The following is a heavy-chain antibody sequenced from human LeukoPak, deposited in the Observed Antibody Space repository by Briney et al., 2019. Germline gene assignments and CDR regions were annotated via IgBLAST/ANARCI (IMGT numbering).Heavy chain of an antibody. D-gene: IGHD3-3*01. J-gene: IGHJ4*02. CDR2: IRFDGSEI. CDR3: ALGKNFGFHYFDF. Sequence: GGSLRLSCAASGFTFSSYGMHWVRRAPGKGLEWMTFIRFDGSEIYYTDSVKGRFTISRDLSKNTLFLQMSSLTSDDTAVYYCALGKNFGFHYFDFWGQGALVTVSS. CDR1: GFTFSSYG. V-gene: IGHV3-30*02.